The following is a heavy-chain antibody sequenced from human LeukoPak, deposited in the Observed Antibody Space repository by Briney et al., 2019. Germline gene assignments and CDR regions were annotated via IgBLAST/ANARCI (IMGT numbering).Heavy chain of an antibody. CDR1: GGSISSGSYY. CDR3: ARAPVAGNWNYEAFDI. Sequence: SETLSLTCTVSGGSISSGSYYWSWIRQPAGKGLVWIGRIYTSGSTNYNPSLKSRVTISVDTPENQFSLKLSSVTAADTAVYYCARAPVAGNWNYEAFDIWGQGTMVTVSS. J-gene: IGHJ3*02. CDR2: IYTSGST. V-gene: IGHV4-61*02. D-gene: IGHD1-7*01.